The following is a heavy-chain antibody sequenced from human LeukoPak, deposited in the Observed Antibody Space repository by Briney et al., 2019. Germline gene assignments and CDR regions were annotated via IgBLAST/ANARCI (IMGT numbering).Heavy chain of an antibody. V-gene: IGHV3-9*01. CDR2: FSWNSVNV. CDR1: GFPFDVYA. CDR3: AKDIYVAGTGAYFDY. Sequence: GGSLRLSCAASGFPFDVYAMLWVRHAPGKAREGVSGFSWNSVNVGYAVSVKGRFSISRDNAKNSLYLQMNRLRAEDTAVYDCAKDIYVAGTGAYFDYWGQGTLVTVSS. J-gene: IGHJ4*02. D-gene: IGHD6-19*01.